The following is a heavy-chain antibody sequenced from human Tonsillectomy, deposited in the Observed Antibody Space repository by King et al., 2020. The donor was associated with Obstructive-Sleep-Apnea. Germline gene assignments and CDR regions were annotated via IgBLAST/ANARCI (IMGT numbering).Heavy chain of an antibody. CDR1: GYTFTNYG. D-gene: IGHD2-8*01. Sequence: QLVQSGAEVKKPGASVTVSCKTSGYTFTNYGISWVRQAPGQGLEWVGWISAYNDNTNYTQKLQDRVTMSTDTSTSTAYMELRSLRSDDTAVYYCARDIILMVFANRGDWSYFFDYWDQGTLVTVSS. J-gene: IGHJ4*02. CDR2: ISAYNDNT. V-gene: IGHV1-18*04. CDR3: ARDIILMVFANRGDWSYFFDY.